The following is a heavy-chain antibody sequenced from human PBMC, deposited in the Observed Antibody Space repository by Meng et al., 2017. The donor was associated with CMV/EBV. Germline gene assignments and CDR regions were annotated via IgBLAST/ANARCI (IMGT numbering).Heavy chain of an antibody. CDR2: IYSGGST. CDR3: ARETTIGGMDV. Sequence: GESLKISCAASGFTVSSNYMSWVRQAPGKGLEWVSVIYSGGSTYYADSVKGRFTISRDNSKNTLYLQKNSLRAEDTAVYYCARETTIGGMDVWGQGTTVTVSS. V-gene: IGHV3-53*01. J-gene: IGHJ6*02. CDR1: GFTVSSNY. D-gene: IGHD1-14*01.